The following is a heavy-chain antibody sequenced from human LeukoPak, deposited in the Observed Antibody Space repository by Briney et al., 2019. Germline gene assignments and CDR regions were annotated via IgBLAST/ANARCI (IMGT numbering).Heavy chain of an antibody. Sequence: PSETLSLTCTVSGGSISSYYWSWIRQPPGKGLEWIGYIHYSGSTNYNPSLKSRVTISVDTSRNQFSLKLSSVTAADTAVYYCARGHSYGDPFLVGDYWGQGTLVTVSS. CDR2: IHYSGST. D-gene: IGHD5-18*01. J-gene: IGHJ4*02. V-gene: IGHV4-59*01. CDR1: GGSISSYY. CDR3: ARGHSYGDPFLVGDY.